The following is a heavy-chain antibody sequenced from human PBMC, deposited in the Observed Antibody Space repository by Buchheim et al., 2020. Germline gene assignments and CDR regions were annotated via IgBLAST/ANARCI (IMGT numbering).Heavy chain of an antibody. J-gene: IGHJ6*02. D-gene: IGHD3-10*01. CDR3: AGDSPGGSGALRYYYYGMDV. V-gene: IGHV4-31*03. Sequence: QVQLQESGPGLVRPSQTLSLTCPVSGGSISRGGYYWSWIRQHPGKDLEWIGYIYYSGSTHYNPSLKRRVTISVDTPKNQFSLKLSSVTAADTAVEYCAGDSPGGSGALRYYYYGMDVWGQGTT. CDR2: IYYSGST. CDR1: GGSISRGGYY.